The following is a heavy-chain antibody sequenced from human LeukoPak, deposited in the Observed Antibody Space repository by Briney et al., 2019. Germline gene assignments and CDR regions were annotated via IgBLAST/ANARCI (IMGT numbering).Heavy chain of an antibody. CDR2: MNPNSGNT. Sequence: ASVKVSCKTSGYTFTGYYTHWVRQATGPGLEWMGWMNPNSGNTGYAQKFQGRVTMTRNTSISTAYMELSSLRSEDTAVYYCARRSGYSGYDLDYWGQGTLVTVSS. D-gene: IGHD5-12*01. CDR1: GYTFTGYY. J-gene: IGHJ4*02. CDR3: ARRSGYSGYDLDY. V-gene: IGHV1-8*02.